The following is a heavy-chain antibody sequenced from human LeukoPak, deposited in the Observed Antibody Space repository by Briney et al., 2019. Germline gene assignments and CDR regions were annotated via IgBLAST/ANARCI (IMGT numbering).Heavy chain of an antibody. CDR3: ARRSLSRGADH. J-gene: IGHJ4*02. CDR1: GGSISSYY. D-gene: IGHD3-10*01. V-gene: IGHV4-59*08. Sequence: SETLSLTCTVSGGSISSYYWSWIRQPPGKGLEWIGYIYYSGSTNYNPSLKSRVTISVDTSKNQFSLKLSSVTAADTAVYYCARRSLSRGADHWGQGTLVTVSS. CDR2: IYYSGST.